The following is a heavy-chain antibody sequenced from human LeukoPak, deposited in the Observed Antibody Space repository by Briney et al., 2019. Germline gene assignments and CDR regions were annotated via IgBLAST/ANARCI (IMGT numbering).Heavy chain of an antibody. J-gene: IGHJ4*02. V-gene: IGHV4-39*01. CDR1: GGSISSSSYY. Sequence: SETLSLTCTVSGGSISSSSYYWGWIRQPPGKGLEWIGSIYYSGSTYYNPSLKSRVTISVDTSKNQFSLKLSSVTAADTAVYYCARLAPSITIFGVAIPPYYFDYWGQGTLVTVSS. D-gene: IGHD3-3*01. CDR3: ARLAPSITIFGVAIPPYYFDY. CDR2: IYYSGST.